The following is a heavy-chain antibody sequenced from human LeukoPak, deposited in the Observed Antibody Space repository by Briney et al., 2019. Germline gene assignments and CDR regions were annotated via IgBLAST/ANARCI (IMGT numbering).Heavy chain of an antibody. J-gene: IGHJ5*02. CDR2: IYTSGRT. D-gene: IGHD3-22*01. CDR1: GGSISSGSYY. Sequence: SETLSLTCAVSGGSISSGSYYWSWIRQPAGKGLEWIGRIYTSGRTNYNPSLKSRVTISVDTSKNQFSLKLSSVTAADTAVYYCARGITMKGDWFDPWGQGTLVTVSS. CDR3: ARGITMKGDWFDP. V-gene: IGHV4-61*02.